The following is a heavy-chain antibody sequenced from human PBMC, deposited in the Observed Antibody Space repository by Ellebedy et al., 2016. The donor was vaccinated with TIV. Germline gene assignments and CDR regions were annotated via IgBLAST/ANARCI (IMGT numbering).Heavy chain of an antibody. D-gene: IGHD3-10*01. V-gene: IGHV4-4*02. CDR2: MHHSGST. Sequence: SETLSLXXAVSGDSITSHYWWSWVRQFPGKGLEWIGEMHHSGSTNSNPSLKSRVIISIDKSKNQFSLKLTSMTAADTGVYYCAVKSVEAPITFDYWGQGIQVTVSS. J-gene: IGHJ4*02. CDR3: AVKSVEAPITFDY. CDR1: GDSITSHYW.